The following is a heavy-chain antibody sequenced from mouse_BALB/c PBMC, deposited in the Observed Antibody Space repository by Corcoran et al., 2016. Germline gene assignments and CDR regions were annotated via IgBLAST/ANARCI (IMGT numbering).Heavy chain of an antibody. Sequence: QVQLQQSGAELMKPGASVKISCKATGYTFSSYWIEWVKQRPGHGLEWIGEILPGSGSNNYNEKFKGKATFTADTSSNTSYMTLSSLTSEDSAGYYCARHGRSYRLDYWGQGTTLTVSS. CDR3: ARHGRSYRLDY. J-gene: IGHJ2*01. CDR2: ILPGSGSN. D-gene: IGHD1-1*01. CDR1: GYTFSSYW. V-gene: IGHV1-9*01.